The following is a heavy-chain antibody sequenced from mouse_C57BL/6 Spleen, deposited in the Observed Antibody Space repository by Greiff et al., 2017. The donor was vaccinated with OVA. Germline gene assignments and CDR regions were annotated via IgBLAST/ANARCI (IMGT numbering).Heavy chain of an antibody. CDR3: ARSYSNYVGYFDV. CDR2: IDPSDSYT. V-gene: IGHV1-50*01. J-gene: IGHJ1*03. Sequence: QVQLQQPGAELVKPGASVKLSCKASGYTFTSYWMQWVKQRPGQGLEWIGEIDPSDSYTNYNQKFKGKATLTVDTSSSTAYMQLSSLTSEDSAVYYCARSYSNYVGYFDVWGTGTTVTVSS. D-gene: IGHD2-5*01. CDR1: GYTFTSYW.